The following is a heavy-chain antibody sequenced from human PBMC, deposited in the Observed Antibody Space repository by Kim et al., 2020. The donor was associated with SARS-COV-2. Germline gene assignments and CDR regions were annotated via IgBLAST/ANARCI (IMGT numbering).Heavy chain of an antibody. V-gene: IGHV4-34*01. CDR3: ARGRVYELLWFGELFTKAFDY. J-gene: IGHJ4*02. D-gene: IGHD3-10*01. Sequence: SRVTISVDTSKNQFSLKLSSVTAADTAVYYCARGRVYELLWFGELFTKAFDYWGQGTLVTVSS.